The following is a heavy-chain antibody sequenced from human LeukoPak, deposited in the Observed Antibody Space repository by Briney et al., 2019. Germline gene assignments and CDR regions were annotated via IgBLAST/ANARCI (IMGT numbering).Heavy chain of an antibody. V-gene: IGHV1-69*06. CDR2: IIPIFGTA. CDR3: ARDLMRQLAGPFDY. CDR1: GGTFSSYA. Sequence: SVKVSCKASGGTFSSYAISWVRQAPGQGLEWMGGIIPIFGTANYAQKFQGRVTITADKSTSTAYMELSSLRSEDTAVYYCARDLMRQLAGPFDYWGQGTLVTVSS. J-gene: IGHJ4*02. D-gene: IGHD6-13*01.